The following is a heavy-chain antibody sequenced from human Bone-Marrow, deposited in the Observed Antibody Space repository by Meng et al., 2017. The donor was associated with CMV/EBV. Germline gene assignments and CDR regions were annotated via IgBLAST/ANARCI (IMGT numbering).Heavy chain of an antibody. CDR1: AGSISSSNW. J-gene: IGHJ4*02. CDR3: AGGAYGYGFDCDY. V-gene: IGHV4-4*02. D-gene: IGHD5-18*01. Sequence: CADSAGSISSSNWRSWVRQPPGQGLEWIGGINHSEGTNYNPHHMSRITISVNKSKNQFSLKLSSVTTSDTTVYYCAGGAYGYGFDCDYWGQGTLVTVSS. CDR2: INHSEGT.